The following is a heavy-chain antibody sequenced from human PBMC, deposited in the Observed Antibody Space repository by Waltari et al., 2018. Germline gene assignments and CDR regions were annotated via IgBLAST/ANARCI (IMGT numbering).Heavy chain of an antibody. Sequence: EVQLVESGGGLVQPGGSLRLSCAASGFTFSDYWMHWVRQVPGKGLLWVSHVKSAGTGSSYADSVKGRFTISRDNARNILYLQMNSLTVEDTAVYYCARDTPGDGIDYWGQGTLVTVSS. CDR2: VKSAGTGS. D-gene: IGHD2-21*01. J-gene: IGHJ4*02. CDR3: ARDTPGDGIDY. CDR1: GFTFSDYW. V-gene: IGHV3-74*01.